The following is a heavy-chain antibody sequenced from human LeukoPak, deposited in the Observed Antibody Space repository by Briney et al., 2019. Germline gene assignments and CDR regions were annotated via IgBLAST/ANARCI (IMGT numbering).Heavy chain of an antibody. J-gene: IGHJ4*02. CDR1: GFTFSSYW. Sequence: GGSLRLSCAASGFTFSSYWMSWVRQAPGKGLEWVANIKQDGSEKYYVDSVKGRFTISRDNAKNSLYLQMNSLRAEDTAVYYCARGSTYYDSSGQVPFDYWGQGTLVTVSS. D-gene: IGHD3-22*01. V-gene: IGHV3-7*01. CDR2: IKQDGSEK. CDR3: ARGSTYYDSSGQVPFDY.